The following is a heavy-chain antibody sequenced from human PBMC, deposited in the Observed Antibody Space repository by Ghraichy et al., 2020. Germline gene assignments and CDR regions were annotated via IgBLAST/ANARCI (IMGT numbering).Heavy chain of an antibody. D-gene: IGHD5-24*01. J-gene: IGHJ3*02. CDR1: GGSISSGGYS. V-gene: IGHV4-30-2*01. CDR2: IYHSGST. CDR3: ARAPDVEMATITGREKHKGAFDI. Sequence: SETLSLTCAVSGGSISSGGYSWSWIRQPPGKGLEWIGYIYHSGSTYYNPSLKSRVTISVDRSKNQFSLKLSSVTAADTAVYYCARAPDVEMATITGREKHKGAFDIWGQGTMVTVSS.